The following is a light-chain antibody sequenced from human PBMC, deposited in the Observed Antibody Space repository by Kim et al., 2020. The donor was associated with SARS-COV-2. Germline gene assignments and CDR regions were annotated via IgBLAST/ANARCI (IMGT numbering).Light chain of an antibody. CDR2: GAS. V-gene: IGKV3-15*01. J-gene: IGKJ5*01. Sequence: EIVMTQSPATLSVSPGERATLSCRASQSVISSLAWYQQKPGQAPRLLIYGASTRATGIPARFSGSGSGTEFTLTISSLQSEDFALYYCQQYNSWLITFGQGTRL. CDR3: QQYNSWLIT. CDR1: QSVISS.